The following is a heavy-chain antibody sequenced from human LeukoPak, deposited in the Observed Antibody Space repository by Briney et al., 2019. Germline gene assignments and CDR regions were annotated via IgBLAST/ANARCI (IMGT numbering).Heavy chain of an antibody. CDR3: TTDSPGGDFWSGYDI. CDR1: GFTFSSYW. D-gene: IGHD3-3*01. J-gene: IGHJ3*02. CDR2: IKSKTDGGTT. V-gene: IGHV3-15*01. Sequence: GGSLRLSCAASGFTFSSYWMSWVRQAPGKGLEWVGRIKSKTDGGTTDYAAPVKGRFTISRDDSKNTLYLQMNSLKTEDTAVYYCTTDSPGGDFWSGYDIWGQGTMVTVSS.